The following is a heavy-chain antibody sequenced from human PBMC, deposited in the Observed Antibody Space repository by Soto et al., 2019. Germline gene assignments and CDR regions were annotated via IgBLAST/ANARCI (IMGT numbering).Heavy chain of an antibody. CDR1: GFSFGSYA. D-gene: IGHD3-3*01. CDR2: ISGSDGKT. J-gene: IGHJ4*02. V-gene: IGHV3-23*01. CDR3: ARWSYLDY. Sequence: GXLRLSCGASGFSFGSYALSWVRQAPGKGLEWVSTISGSDGKTFYADSVKGRFSISRDTSQSTLYLQMNSLRADDTAMYYCARWSYLDYWGQGTRVTVSS.